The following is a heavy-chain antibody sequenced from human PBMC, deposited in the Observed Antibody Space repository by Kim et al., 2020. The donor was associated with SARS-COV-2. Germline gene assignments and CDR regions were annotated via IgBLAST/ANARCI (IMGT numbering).Heavy chain of an antibody. V-gene: IGHV3-33*06. D-gene: IGHD5-18*01. J-gene: IGHJ4*02. CDR3: AKERTAMVSSGVDY. CDR1: GFTFSSYA. Sequence: GGSLRLSCAASGFTFSSYAMHWVRQAPGKGLEWVAVIWYDGSNKYYADSVKGRFTISRDNSKNTLYLQMNSLRAEDTAVYYCAKERTAMVSSGVDYWGQGTLVTVSS. CDR2: IWYDGSNK.